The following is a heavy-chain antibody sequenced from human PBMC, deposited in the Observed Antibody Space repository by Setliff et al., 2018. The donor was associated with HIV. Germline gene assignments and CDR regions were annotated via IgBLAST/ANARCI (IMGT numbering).Heavy chain of an antibody. J-gene: IGHJ4*02. CDR2: INTNTGNP. D-gene: IGHD3-22*01. V-gene: IGHV7-4-1*02. CDR1: GYTFTSYA. CDR3: ARDQGTYYYDSSGYYLPYYFDY. Sequence: AASVKVSCKASGYTFTSYAMNWVRQAPGQGLEWMGWINTNTGNPTYAQGFTGRFVFSLDTSVSTAYLQISSLKAEDTAVYYCARDQGTYYYDSSGYYLPYYFDYWGQGALVTVSS.